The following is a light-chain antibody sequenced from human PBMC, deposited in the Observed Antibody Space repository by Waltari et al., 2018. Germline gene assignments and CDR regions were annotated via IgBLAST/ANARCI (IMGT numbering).Light chain of an antibody. V-gene: IGKV1-39*01. CDR3: QQSYDPPYT. CDR2: TAS. J-gene: IGKJ2*01. CDR1: QTVTTS. Sequence: EIQMTQSPSSLSASVGERVTITCRASQTVTTSLNWYQQKPGKAPKLLIYTASTLHSEVPSRFSGSGDGTDFTLTIITLQPEDFATYYCQQSYDPPYTFGQGTKLESK.